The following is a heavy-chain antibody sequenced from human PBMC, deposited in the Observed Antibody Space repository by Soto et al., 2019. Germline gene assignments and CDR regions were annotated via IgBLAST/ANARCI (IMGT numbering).Heavy chain of an antibody. D-gene: IGHD3-16*01. V-gene: IGHV4-30-4*01. Sequence: QVQLQESGPGLVKPSQTLSLTCTVSGGSTSSDNYWSWIRQPPGKGLELIGHIYYSGNTDYNPSLKSRLAISIDTSKNQFSLKLSSVTAADTAVYFCAREGGESSDGLYYFDSWGQGSLVTVSS. J-gene: IGHJ4*02. CDR1: GGSTSSDNY. CDR2: IYYSGNT. CDR3: AREGGESSDGLYYFDS.